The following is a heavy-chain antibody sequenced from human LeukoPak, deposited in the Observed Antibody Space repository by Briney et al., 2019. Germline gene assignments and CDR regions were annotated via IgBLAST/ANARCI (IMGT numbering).Heavy chain of an antibody. D-gene: IGHD6-13*01. CDR1: GFTFSSCG. CDR3: AKDKSSSSKKFDY. CDR2: IRYDGSNN. V-gene: IGHV3-30*02. Sequence: PGGSLRLSCAASGFTFSSCGMHWVRQAPGKGLEWVAFIRYDGSNNYYEDSVKGRFTISRDNSKNTLYLQMNSLRAEDTAVYYCAKDKSSSSKKFDYWGHGTLVTVSS. J-gene: IGHJ4*01.